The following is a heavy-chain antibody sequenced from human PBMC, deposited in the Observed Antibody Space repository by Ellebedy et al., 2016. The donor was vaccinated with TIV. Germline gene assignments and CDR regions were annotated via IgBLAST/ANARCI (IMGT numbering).Heavy chain of an antibody. Sequence: SETLSLXXTVSGGSISSYYWSWIRQPAGKGLEWIGRIYSSGSTNYNPSLKSRLTMSVDTSKNQFSLKLRSVTAADTAVYFCARGWSYYVEAFDIWGQGTMVTVSS. J-gene: IGHJ3*02. V-gene: IGHV4-4*07. CDR2: IYSSGST. D-gene: IGHD1-26*01. CDR1: GGSISSYY. CDR3: ARGWSYYVEAFDI.